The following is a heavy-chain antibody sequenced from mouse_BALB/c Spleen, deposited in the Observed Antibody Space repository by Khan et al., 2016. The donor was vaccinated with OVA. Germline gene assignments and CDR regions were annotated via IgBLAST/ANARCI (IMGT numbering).Heavy chain of an antibody. CDR2: VSTCGHYT. V-gene: IGHV5-6*01. CDR1: GFTFSTYG. J-gene: IGHJ3*01. Sequence: EVELVESGGDVVKPGGSLKLSCAASGFTFSTYGMSWVRQTPDKRLEWVATVSTCGHYTYYPDTVKGRFTISRDNAKNTLYLQMSSLKSEDTAMFYCVRLAYYYDSEGFAYWGQGTLVTVSA. D-gene: IGHD1-1*01. CDR3: VRLAYYYDSEGFAY.